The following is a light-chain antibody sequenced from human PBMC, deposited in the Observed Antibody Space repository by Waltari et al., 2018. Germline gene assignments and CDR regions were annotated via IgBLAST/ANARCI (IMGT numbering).Light chain of an antibody. CDR1: QSVSNY. CDR2: DAS. Sequence: EIVLTQSPATLSLSPGERATLSCRASQSVSNYLAWYQQKPGQAPRLLIYDASNRATGSPARFSGSGSGTDFTLTISSLGPEDFAVYYCQQRSNWPLTFGGGTKVEIK. J-gene: IGKJ4*01. CDR3: QQRSNWPLT. V-gene: IGKV3-11*01.